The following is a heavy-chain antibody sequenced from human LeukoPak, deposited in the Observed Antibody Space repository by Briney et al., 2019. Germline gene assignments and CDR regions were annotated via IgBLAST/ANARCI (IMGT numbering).Heavy chain of an antibody. D-gene: IGHD2-2*01. Sequence: ASVKVSCKASGYTFTSYGISWVRQAPGQGPEWMGWISAYNGNTNYEQKLQGRVTMTTDTPTSTAYMELRSLRSDDTAVYYCARDMDWDIVVVPAATGYYYYGMDVWGQGTTVTVSS. CDR3: ARDMDWDIVVVPAATGYYYYGMDV. V-gene: IGHV1-18*01. CDR1: GYTFTSYG. J-gene: IGHJ6*02. CDR2: ISAYNGNT.